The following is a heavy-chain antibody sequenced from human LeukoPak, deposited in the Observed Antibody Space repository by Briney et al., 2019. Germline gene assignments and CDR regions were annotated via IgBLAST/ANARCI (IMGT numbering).Heavy chain of an antibody. CDR2: ISSGGNYR. CDR3: ARGRNAYTFDN. Sequence: PGGSLRLSCAASGFTFSSYENNWVRQAPGKGLEWVSYISSGGNYRYYADSVKGRFTISRDDARNSLYLQMNSLRAEDTAVYYCARGRNAYTFDNWGQGTLVTVSS. J-gene: IGHJ4*02. V-gene: IGHV3-48*03. CDR1: GFTFSSYE. D-gene: IGHD5-24*01.